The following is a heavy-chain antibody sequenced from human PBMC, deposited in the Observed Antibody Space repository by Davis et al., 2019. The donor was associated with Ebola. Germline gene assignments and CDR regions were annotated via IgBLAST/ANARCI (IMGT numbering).Heavy chain of an antibody. J-gene: IGHJ3*02. CDR3: TTDTLGGDYGSPGAFDI. CDR2: IKSKTDGGTT. V-gene: IGHV3-15*01. CDR1: GFTFSNAW. D-gene: IGHD4-17*01. Sequence: PGGSLRLSCAASGFTFSNAWMSWVRQAPGKGLEWVGRIKSKTDGGTTDYAAPVKGRFTISRDDSKNTLYLQMNSLKTEDTAVYYCTTDTLGGDYGSPGAFDIWGQGTMVTVSS.